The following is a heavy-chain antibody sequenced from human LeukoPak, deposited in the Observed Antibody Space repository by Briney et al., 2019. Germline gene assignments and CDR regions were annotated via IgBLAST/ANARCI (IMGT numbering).Heavy chain of an antibody. CDR3: ARGPSRYYYDGSGYSYFDY. CDR2: ISYDGSNK. CDR1: GFPFSSYT. D-gene: IGHD3-22*01. V-gene: IGHV3-30-3*01. Sequence: GGSLRLSCAASGFPFSSYTMNWVRQAPGKGLEWVAVISYDGSNKYYADSVKGRFTISRDNSKNTLYLQMNSLRAEDTAVYYCARGPSRYYYDGSGYSYFDYWGQGTLVTVSS. J-gene: IGHJ4*02.